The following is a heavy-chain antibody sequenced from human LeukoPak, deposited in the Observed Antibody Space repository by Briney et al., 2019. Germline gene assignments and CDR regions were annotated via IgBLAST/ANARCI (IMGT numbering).Heavy chain of an antibody. CDR3: ASKQGDY. Sequence: PGRSLRLSCAASGFTFTDYAMNWVRQAPGTGLEWVAVISDDGRQTYYADSVKGRFTISRDNAKKSLYLQMNSLRAEDTAVYYCASKQGDYWGQGTLVTVSP. J-gene: IGHJ4*02. CDR2: ISDDGRQT. CDR1: GFTFTDYA. V-gene: IGHV3-30*04.